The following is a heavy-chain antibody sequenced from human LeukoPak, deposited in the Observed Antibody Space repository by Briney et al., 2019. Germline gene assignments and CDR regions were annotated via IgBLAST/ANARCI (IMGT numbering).Heavy chain of an antibody. D-gene: IGHD4-17*01. J-gene: IGHJ4*02. V-gene: IGHV3-21*01. CDR2: INDAGSHI. CDR1: GFMLSGSA. CDR3: ARDPAHYLRYGYFDY. Sequence: GGSLRLSCAASGFMLSGSAMNWVRQAPGKGLEWVSSINDAGSHIYYTDSVKGRFTISSDNAKNSLYLQMNSLRAEDSALYYCARDPAHYLRYGYFDYWGQGTLVTVSS.